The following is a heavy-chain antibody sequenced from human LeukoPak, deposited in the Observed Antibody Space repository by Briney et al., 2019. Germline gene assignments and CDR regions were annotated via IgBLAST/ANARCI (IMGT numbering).Heavy chain of an antibody. CDR1: GFTLSSYG. CDR2: IRYDGSNK. D-gene: IGHD2-2*01. CDR3: AKDSLGYCSSTSCYPDDY. J-gene: IGHJ4*02. V-gene: IGHV3-30*02. Sequence: GGSLRLSCAASGFTLSSYGMHWVRQAPGKGLEWVAFIRYDGSNKYYADSVKGRFTISRDNSKNTLYLQMNSLRAEDTAVYYCAKDSLGYCSSTSCYPDDYWGQGTLVTVSS.